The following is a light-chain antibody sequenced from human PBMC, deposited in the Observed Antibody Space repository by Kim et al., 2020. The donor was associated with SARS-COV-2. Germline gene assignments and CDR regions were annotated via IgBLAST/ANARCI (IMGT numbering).Light chain of an antibody. CDR3: QVWDSVSDEKV. J-gene: IGLJ1*01. CDR2: YDR. CDR1: DIGSQR. Sequence: PGKTAPLTCGGEDIGSQRVHWYRQKPGQAPVLVIYYDRDRPSGITERFSGAKSGNAATLTITRVDAGDEADYYCQVWDSVSDEKVFGTGTKVTVL. V-gene: IGLV3-21*04.